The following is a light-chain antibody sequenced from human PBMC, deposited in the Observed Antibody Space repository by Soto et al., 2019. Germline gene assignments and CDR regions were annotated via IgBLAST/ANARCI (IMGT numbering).Light chain of an antibody. V-gene: IGKV3-15*01. CDR1: QSVAGN. Sequence: EIVMTQSPATLSVSPGEGATLSCWASQSVAGNLAWYQQKPGQAPRLLIYGAFTRATGIPATFSGSGSGREFTLTIRSLQSEDFAVYYCQQYNKWPLTFGGGTKVEIK. J-gene: IGKJ4*01. CDR2: GAF. CDR3: QQYNKWPLT.